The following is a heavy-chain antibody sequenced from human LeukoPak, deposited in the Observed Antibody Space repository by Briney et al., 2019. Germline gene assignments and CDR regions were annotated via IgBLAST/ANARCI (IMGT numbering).Heavy chain of an antibody. D-gene: IGHD3-10*01. J-gene: IGHJ4*02. Sequence: ASVKVSCKASGYTFTAYYIHWVRQAPGKGLEWMGGFDPEDGETIYAQKFQGRVTMTEDTSTDTAYMELSSLRSEDTAVYYCATGGTYYYVSGSYYNLDYWGQGTLVTVSS. CDR1: GYTFTAYY. V-gene: IGHV1-24*01. CDR2: FDPEDGET. CDR3: ATGGTYYYVSGSYYNLDY.